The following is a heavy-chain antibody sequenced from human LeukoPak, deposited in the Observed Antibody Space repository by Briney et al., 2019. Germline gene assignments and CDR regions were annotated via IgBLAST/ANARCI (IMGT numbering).Heavy chain of an antibody. CDR2: ISSSNNYI. CDR3: ARDYNWGLLDY. V-gene: IGHV3-21*06. Sequence: PGGSLRLSCVASGFTFSIYSMTWVRQAPGKGLEWVSSISSSNNYIYYAGSVRGRFTTSRDNAKNSLYLQMSSLRAEDTAVYYCARDYNWGLLDYWGQGTLVTVSS. J-gene: IGHJ4*02. D-gene: IGHD7-27*01. CDR1: GFTFSIYS.